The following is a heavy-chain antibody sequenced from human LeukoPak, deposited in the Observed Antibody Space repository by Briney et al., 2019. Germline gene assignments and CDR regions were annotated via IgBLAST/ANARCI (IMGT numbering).Heavy chain of an antibody. J-gene: IGHJ4*02. V-gene: IGHV1-69*05. CDR3: ARHRRYNWNYFDY. CDR1: VGTFSSYA. D-gene: IGHD1-20*01. Sequence: SVKVSCKASVGTFSSYAISWVRQAPGQGLEWMGGIIPIFGTANYAQKFQGRVTITTDESTSTAYMELSSLRSEDTAVYYCARHRRYNWNYFDYGGQGTLVTVSS. CDR2: IIPIFGTA.